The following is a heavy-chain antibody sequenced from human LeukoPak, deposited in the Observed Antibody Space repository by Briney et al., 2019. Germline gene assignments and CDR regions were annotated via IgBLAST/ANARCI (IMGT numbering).Heavy chain of an antibody. CDR3: ARDGDYYGMDV. J-gene: IGHJ6*02. V-gene: IGHV1-18*01. D-gene: IGHD3-3*01. Sequence: GASVKVSCKASGYTFTSYGISWARQAPGQGLEWMGWISAYNGNTNYAQKLQGRVTMTTDTSTSTAYMEPRSLRSDDTAVYYCARDGDYYGMDVWGQGTTVTVSS. CDR2: ISAYNGNT. CDR1: GYTFTSYG.